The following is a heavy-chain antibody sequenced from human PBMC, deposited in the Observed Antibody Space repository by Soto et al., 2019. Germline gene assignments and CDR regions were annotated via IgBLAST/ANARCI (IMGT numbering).Heavy chain of an antibody. D-gene: IGHD1-26*01. CDR3: AREGEGEAEFDY. CDR1: GYTFTSYY. V-gene: IGHV1-46*01. Sequence: ASVKVSCRASGYTFTSYYMHWVRQAPGQGLEWMGIINPSGGSTSYAQKFQGRVTMTRDTSTSTVYMELSSLRSEDTAVYYCAREGEGEAEFDYWGQGTLVTVSS. CDR2: INPSGGST. J-gene: IGHJ4*02.